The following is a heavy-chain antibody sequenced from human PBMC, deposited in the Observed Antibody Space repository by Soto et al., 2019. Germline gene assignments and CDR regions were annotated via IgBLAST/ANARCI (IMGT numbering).Heavy chain of an antibody. D-gene: IGHD5-18*01. CDR2: IIPILGIA. J-gene: IGHJ4*02. CDR3: ARGGGYSYGYDFDY. V-gene: IGHV1-69*02. CDR1: GGTFSSYT. Sequence: QVQLVQSGAEVKKPGSSVKVSCKASGGTFSSYTISWVRQAPGQGLEWMGRIIPILGIANYAQKFQGRVRITADKSTSTAYMELSSLRSEDTAVYYCARGGGYSYGYDFDYWGQGTLVTVSS.